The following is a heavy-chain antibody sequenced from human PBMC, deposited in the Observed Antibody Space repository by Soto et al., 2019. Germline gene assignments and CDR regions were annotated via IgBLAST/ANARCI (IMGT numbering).Heavy chain of an antibody. CDR1: GFTSSSYA. V-gene: IGHV3-23*01. CDR3: AVRKTGSYFDY. Sequence: GGSLRLSCAASGFTSSSYAMSWVRQAPGKGLEWVSGIGASGAGTYYTDFVKGRFIISRDNSKNSLHLQMNSLRAEDTAVYYCAVRKTGSYFDYWGQGTLVTVSS. J-gene: IGHJ4*02. D-gene: IGHD1-26*01. CDR2: IGASGAGT.